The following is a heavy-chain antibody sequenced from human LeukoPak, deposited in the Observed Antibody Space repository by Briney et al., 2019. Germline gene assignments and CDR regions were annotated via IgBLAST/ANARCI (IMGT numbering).Heavy chain of an antibody. CDR3: AKDLPCSSTSCYSDDYYYGMDV. D-gene: IGHD2-2*01. CDR1: GFNFRDAA. V-gene: IGHV3-23*01. CDR2: ISGSGGST. J-gene: IGHJ6*02. Sequence: PGGSLRLSCAASGFNFRDAAMTWVRQAPGKGLEWVSAISGSGGSTYYADSVKGRFTISRDNSKNTLYLQMNSLRAEDTAVYYCAKDLPCSSTSCYSDDYYYGMDVWGQGTTVTVSS.